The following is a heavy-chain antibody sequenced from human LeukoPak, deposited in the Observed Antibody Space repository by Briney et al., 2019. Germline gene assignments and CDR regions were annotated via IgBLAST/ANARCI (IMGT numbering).Heavy chain of an antibody. V-gene: IGHV4-59*01. CDR1: GGSISSYY. J-gene: IGHJ3*02. CDR3: ARYQTPIAAAGSRYAFDI. CDR2: IYYSGST. Sequence: SETLSLTCTVSGGSISSYYWSWIRQPPGKGLEWIGYIYYSGSTNYNPSLKSRVTMSVDTSKNQFSLKLSSVTAADTAVYYCARYQTPIAAAGSRYAFDIWGQGTMLTVSS. D-gene: IGHD6-13*01.